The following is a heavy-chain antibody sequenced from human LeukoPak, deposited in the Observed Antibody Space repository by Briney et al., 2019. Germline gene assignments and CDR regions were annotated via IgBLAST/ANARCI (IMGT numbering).Heavy chain of an antibody. CDR1: GFTFSSYW. J-gene: IGHJ4*02. Sequence: GGSLRLSCAASGFTFSSYWMSWVRQAPGKGLEWVANIKQDGSEKYYVDSVKGRFTISRDNAKNSLYLQMNSLRAEDTAVYYCARDRHNYYDSSGYFRDDYWGQGTLVTVSS. D-gene: IGHD3-22*01. CDR3: ARDRHNYYDSSGYFRDDY. CDR2: IKQDGSEK. V-gene: IGHV3-7*01.